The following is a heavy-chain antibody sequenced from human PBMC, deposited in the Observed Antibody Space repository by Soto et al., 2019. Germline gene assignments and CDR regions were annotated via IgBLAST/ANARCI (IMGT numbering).Heavy chain of an antibody. Sequence: GASVKVSCKASGGTFSSYAISWVRQAPGQGLEWMGGIIPIFGTANYAQKFQGRVTITADESTSTAYMELSSLRSEDTAVYYCASLYDSSGYQELDYWGQGTLVTVSS. V-gene: IGHV1-69*13. J-gene: IGHJ4*02. CDR1: GGTFSSYA. D-gene: IGHD3-22*01. CDR2: IIPIFGTA. CDR3: ASLYDSSGYQELDY.